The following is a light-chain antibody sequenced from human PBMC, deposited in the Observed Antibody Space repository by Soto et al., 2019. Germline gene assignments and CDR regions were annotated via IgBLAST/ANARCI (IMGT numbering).Light chain of an antibody. Sequence: DIQVTQCPSTLSASVGDRVTITCRASQSLNDWLAWYQQKPGKAPKLLIYKASGLESGVPSRFSGSGSGTEFTLTIISLQPDDFATYYCQQYNGYPWTFGQGTKVEIK. CDR3: QQYNGYPWT. CDR1: QSLNDW. CDR2: KAS. V-gene: IGKV1-5*03. J-gene: IGKJ1*01.